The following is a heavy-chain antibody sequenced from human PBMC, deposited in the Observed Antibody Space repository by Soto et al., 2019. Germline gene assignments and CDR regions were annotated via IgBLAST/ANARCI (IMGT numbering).Heavy chain of an antibody. CDR3: VKDRYAILSGSNWFDP. J-gene: IGHJ5*02. V-gene: IGHV3-30*18. D-gene: IGHD3-9*01. CDR2: ILYDGTNK. CDR1: GFTFSSFG. Sequence: QVQLVESGGGVVQPGRSLRLSCAASGFTFSSFGMHLVRQAPGKGLEWVAVILYDGTNKYYAASVKGRFTISRDNSKNTLYLQMNSLRAEDTAVYYCVKDRYAILSGSNWFDPWGQGTLVTVSS.